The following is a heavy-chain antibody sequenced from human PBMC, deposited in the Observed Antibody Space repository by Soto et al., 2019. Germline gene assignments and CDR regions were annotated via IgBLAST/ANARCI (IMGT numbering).Heavy chain of an antibody. CDR3: ARDLIPYCSGGSCYFDY. CDR2: IWYDGSNK. Sequence: PGGSLRLSCAASGFTFSSYGMHWVRQAPGKGLEWVAVIWYDGSNKYYADSVKGRFTISRDNPKNTLYLQMNSLRAEDTAVYYCARDLIPYCSGGSCYFDYWGQGTLVTVSS. V-gene: IGHV3-33*01. J-gene: IGHJ4*02. D-gene: IGHD2-15*01. CDR1: GFTFSSYG.